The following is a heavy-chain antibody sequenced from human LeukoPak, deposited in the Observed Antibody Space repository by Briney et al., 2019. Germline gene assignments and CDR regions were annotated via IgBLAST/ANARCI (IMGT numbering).Heavy chain of an antibody. Sequence: GGSLRLSCAASGFTFSGSAMHWVRQASGKGLEWVGRIRSKANSYATAYAALVKGRFTISRDDSKNTAYLQMNSLKTEDTAVYYCTSQYYYDSSGYYYVYAFDIWGQGTMVTVSS. J-gene: IGHJ3*02. V-gene: IGHV3-73*01. CDR1: GFTFSGSA. CDR2: IRSKANSYAT. D-gene: IGHD3-22*01. CDR3: TSQYYYDSSGYYYVYAFDI.